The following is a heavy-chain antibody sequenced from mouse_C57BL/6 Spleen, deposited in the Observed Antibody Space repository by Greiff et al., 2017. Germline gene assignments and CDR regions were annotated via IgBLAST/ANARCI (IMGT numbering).Heavy chain of an antibody. V-gene: IGHV1-61*01. CDR1: GYTFTSYW. J-gene: IGHJ4*01. CDR3: ARGLYAMDY. Sequence: QVQLQQPGAELVRPGSSVKLSCKASGYTFTSYWMDWVKQRPGQGLEWIGNIYPADSETHYNQKFKDKATLTVDKSSSTAYMQLSSLTSEDSAVEYCARGLYAMDYWGQGTSVTVSA. CDR2: IYPADSET.